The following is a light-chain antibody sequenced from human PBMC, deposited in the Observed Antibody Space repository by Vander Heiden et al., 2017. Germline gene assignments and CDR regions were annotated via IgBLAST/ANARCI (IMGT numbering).Light chain of an antibody. V-gene: IGLV3-1*01. CDR1: KLGDKY. J-gene: IGLJ2*01. CDR3: QAWDSSTPVV. Sequence: SYEVTQQPSVSVSPGQTASISCSGDKLGDKYACWYQQKPGQSPVLVIYQDNKRPSGIPERCSGSNSGNTATLTISGTQAMDEADYYCQAWDSSTPVVFGGGTKLTVL. CDR2: QDN.